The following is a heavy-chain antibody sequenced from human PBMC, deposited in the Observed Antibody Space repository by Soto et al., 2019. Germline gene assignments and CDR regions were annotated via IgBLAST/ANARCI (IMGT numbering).Heavy chain of an antibody. CDR3: ARGRRYDYVWGSYRPLDYYYYGMDV. J-gene: IGHJ6*02. V-gene: IGHV1-69*01. D-gene: IGHD3-16*02. CDR1: GGTFSSYA. CDR2: IIPIFGTA. Sequence: QVQLVQSGAEVKKPGSSVKVSCKASGGTFSSYAISWVRQAPGQGLEWMGGIIPIFGTANYAKKFQGRVTITADESTNTAYMELSSLRSEDTAVYYCARGRRYDYVWGSYRPLDYYYYGMDVWGQGTTVTVSS.